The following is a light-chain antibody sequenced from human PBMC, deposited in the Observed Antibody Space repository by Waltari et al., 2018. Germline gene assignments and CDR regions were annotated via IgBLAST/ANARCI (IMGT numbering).Light chain of an antibody. V-gene: IGLV2-23*01. CDR2: EDN. Sequence: QSALTQPASVSGSPGQSITIPCPGTSSDVGSYNLVSWYHKHPGKAPKLMIYEDNKRPSGVSNRFSGSKSGNTASLTISGLQAEDEADYYCCSYAGSAIWVFGGGTKLTVL. CDR3: CSYAGSAIWV. CDR1: SSDVGSYNL. J-gene: IGLJ3*02.